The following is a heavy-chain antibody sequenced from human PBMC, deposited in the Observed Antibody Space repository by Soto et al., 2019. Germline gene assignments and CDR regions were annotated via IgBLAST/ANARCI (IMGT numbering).Heavy chain of an antibody. CDR3: ARDLWQKTEVGQYGMDV. Sequence: PSQTLSLTCAISGDSVSSNSAAWNWIRQSPSGGLEWLGRTYYRSKWYNDYAVSVKSRITINPDTSKNQFSLQLNSVTPEDTAVYYGARDLWQKTEVGQYGMDVWGQGTKVTVYS. J-gene: IGHJ6*02. CDR2: TYYRSKWYN. V-gene: IGHV6-1*01. CDR1: GDSVSSNSAA. D-gene: IGHD3-16*01.